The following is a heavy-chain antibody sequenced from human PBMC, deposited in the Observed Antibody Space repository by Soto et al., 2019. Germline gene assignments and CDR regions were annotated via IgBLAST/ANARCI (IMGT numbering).Heavy chain of an antibody. CDR1: GFTFSSYS. V-gene: IGHV3-21*01. D-gene: IGHD3-22*01. J-gene: IGHJ6*02. Sequence: GSLRLSCAASGFTFSSYSMNWVRQAPGKGLEWVSSISSSSSYIYYADSVKGRFTISRDNAKNSLYLQMNSLRAEDTAVYYCERDFYDPNYYDSSGYYLDVWGQGTKVTVSS. CDR3: ERDFYDPNYYDSSGYYLDV. CDR2: ISSSSSYI.